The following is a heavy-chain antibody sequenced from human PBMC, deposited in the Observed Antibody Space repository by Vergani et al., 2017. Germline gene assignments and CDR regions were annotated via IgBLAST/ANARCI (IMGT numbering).Heavy chain of an antibody. CDR2: IIPIFGTA. CDR3: ARSLRGSGSYYMSGQD. Sequence: QVQLVQSGAEVKKPGSSVKVSCKASGGTFSSYAISWVRQAPGQGLEWKGGIIPIFGTANYAQQFQGRVTITADESTSTAYMELSSLRSEDTAVYYCARSLRGSGSYYMSGQDWGQGTLVTVSS. CDR1: GGTFSSYA. J-gene: IGHJ4*02. D-gene: IGHD3-10*01. V-gene: IGHV1-69*01.